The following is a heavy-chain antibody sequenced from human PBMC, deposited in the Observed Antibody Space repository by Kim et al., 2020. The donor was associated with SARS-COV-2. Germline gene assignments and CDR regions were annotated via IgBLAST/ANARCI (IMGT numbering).Heavy chain of an antibody. D-gene: IGHD6-6*01. CDR2: T. V-gene: IGHV4-39*01. CDR3: AGSSSLDAFDI. J-gene: IGHJ3*02. Sequence: TYYNPAHKLRVTMPVDTSKNQYSLELSSVTAADTAVYYCAGSSSLDAFDIWGQGTMVTVSS.